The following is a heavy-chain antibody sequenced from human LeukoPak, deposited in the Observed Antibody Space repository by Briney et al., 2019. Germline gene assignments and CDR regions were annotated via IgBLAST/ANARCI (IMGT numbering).Heavy chain of an antibody. Sequence: ASVKVSCKASGYTFTSYGISWVRQAPGQGLEWMGWISAYNGNTNYAQKLQGRVTMTTDTSTSTAYMELSSLRAEDTAVYYCAKDPRRYFDWLLPYYFDYWGQGTLVTVSS. V-gene: IGHV1-18*01. D-gene: IGHD3-9*01. CDR1: GYTFTSYG. CDR3: AKDPRRYFDWLLPYYFDY. CDR2: ISAYNGNT. J-gene: IGHJ4*02.